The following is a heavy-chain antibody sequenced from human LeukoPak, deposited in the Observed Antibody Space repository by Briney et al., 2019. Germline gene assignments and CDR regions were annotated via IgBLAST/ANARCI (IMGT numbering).Heavy chain of an antibody. CDR3: ARDSSGWVAEYFQH. CDR1: GFTFSDYN. Sequence: PGGSLRLSCAASGFTFSDYNMRWIRQAPGKGLVWVSRINSDGSSTSYADSVKGRFTISRDNAKNTLYLQVNSLRAEDTAVYYCARDSSGWVAEYFQHWGQGTLVTVSS. J-gene: IGHJ1*01. V-gene: IGHV3-74*01. D-gene: IGHD6-19*01. CDR2: INSDGSST.